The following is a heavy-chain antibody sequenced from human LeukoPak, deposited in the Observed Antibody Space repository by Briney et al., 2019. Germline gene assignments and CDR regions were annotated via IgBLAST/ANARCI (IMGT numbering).Heavy chain of an antibody. CDR3: ARALINTYYYDSSGYSGNWFDP. J-gene: IGHJ5*02. V-gene: IGHV1-69*06. Sequence: SVKVSCKASGGTFSSYAISWVRQAPGQGLEWMGGIIPIFGTANYAQKFQGRVTITADKSTSTAYMELSSLRSEDTAVYYCARALINTYYYDSSGYSGNWFDPWGQGTLVTVSS. CDR1: GGTFSSYA. CDR2: IIPIFGTA. D-gene: IGHD3-22*01.